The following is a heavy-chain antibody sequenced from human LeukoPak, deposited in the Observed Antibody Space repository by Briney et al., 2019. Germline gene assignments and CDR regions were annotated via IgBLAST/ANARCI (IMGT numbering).Heavy chain of an antibody. V-gene: IGHV4-61*02. J-gene: IGHJ3*02. Sequence: SETLSLTCTVSDYSISSGYGYYWSWIRQPAGKGLEWIGRMHSRGTTYYHPSLKSRVTISGDTSRNQFSLNLRSVTAADTAVYYCARDSSLASKHDAFNIWGQGTLVTVSS. CDR3: ARDSSLASKHDAFNI. CDR1: DYSISSGYGYY. CDR2: MHSRGTT. D-gene: IGHD5-24*01.